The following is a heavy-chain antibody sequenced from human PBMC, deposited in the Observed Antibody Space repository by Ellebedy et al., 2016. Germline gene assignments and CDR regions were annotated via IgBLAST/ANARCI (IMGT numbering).Heavy chain of an antibody. CDR2: INPSGGST. CDR1: GYTFISYY. J-gene: IGHJ6*02. D-gene: IGHD3-16*01. Sequence: ASVKVSCKASGYTFISYYIHWVRQAPGQGLEWVGLINPSGGSTTYAQNFQGRVTMTRDKSTSTVYMEVSSLTSEDTAVYYCAKDWGKNHNYYAPDVWGQGTTVTVSS. CDR3: AKDWGKNHNYYAPDV. V-gene: IGHV1-46*01.